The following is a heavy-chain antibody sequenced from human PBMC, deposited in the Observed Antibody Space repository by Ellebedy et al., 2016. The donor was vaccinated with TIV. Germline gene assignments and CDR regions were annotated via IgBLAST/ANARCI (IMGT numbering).Heavy chain of an antibody. J-gene: IGHJ4*02. D-gene: IGHD1-26*01. CDR3: VRDGVGAPPFDY. V-gene: IGHV3-74*01. Sequence: GGSLRLSXTPSGFTFSNYWMHWVRQAPGKGLVWVSRIKGDGSSTSYADSVMGRFTISRDNTKNTLSLQMNSLRAEDTALYYCVRDGVGAPPFDYWGQGTLVTVSS. CDR2: IKGDGSST. CDR1: GFTFSNYW.